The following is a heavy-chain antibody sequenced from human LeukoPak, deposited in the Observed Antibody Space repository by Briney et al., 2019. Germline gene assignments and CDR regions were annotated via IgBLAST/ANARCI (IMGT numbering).Heavy chain of an antibody. CDR2: IIPIFGTA. CDR3: AKSVYGDYDRGHLQH. J-gene: IGHJ1*01. D-gene: IGHD4-17*01. Sequence: EASVKVSCKASGGTFSSYAISWVRQAPGQGLEWMGGIIPIFGTANYAQKFQGRVTITADESTSTAYMEVSSLRAEDMALYYCAKSVYGDYDRGHLQHWGQGTLVTVSS. CDR1: GGTFSSYA. V-gene: IGHV1-69*13.